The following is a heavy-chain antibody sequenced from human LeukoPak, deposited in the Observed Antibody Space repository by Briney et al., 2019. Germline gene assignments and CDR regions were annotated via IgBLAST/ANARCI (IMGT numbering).Heavy chain of an antibody. Sequence: PGRSLRLSCAASGFTFSSYGMHWVRQAPGKGLEWLSAIGGGGCCAPYPDSVKGRFTISRDNSKNALYLQMNSLRVEDTAVYYCAKRVTTVEPSVVDVWGQGTAVTVSS. D-gene: IGHD4-23*01. CDR1: GFTFSSYG. V-gene: IGHV3-23*01. CDR2: IGGGGCCA. J-gene: IGHJ6*02. CDR3: AKRVTTVEPSVVDV.